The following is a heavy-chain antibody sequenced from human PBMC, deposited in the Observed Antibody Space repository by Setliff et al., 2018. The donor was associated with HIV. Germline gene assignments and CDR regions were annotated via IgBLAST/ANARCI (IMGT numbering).Heavy chain of an antibody. CDR2: IKQDGSDK. D-gene: IGHD3-10*01. CDR1: GFTFTSYV. Sequence: GGSLRLSCAATGFTFTSYVLHWVRQAPGKGLEWVAKIKQDGSDKYYVDSVKGRFTVSRDNAKNSLSLQMNSLRVEDTAVYYCADPPSGYWGQGTLVTVSS. J-gene: IGHJ4*02. V-gene: IGHV3-7*01. CDR3: ADPPSGY.